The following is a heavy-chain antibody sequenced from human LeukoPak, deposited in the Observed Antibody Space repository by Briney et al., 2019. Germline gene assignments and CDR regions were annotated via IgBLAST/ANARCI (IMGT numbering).Heavy chain of an antibody. V-gene: IGHV3-33*06. CDR2: IWYDGSNT. J-gene: IGHJ4*02. CDR1: GFTFSSYG. Sequence: PGRSLRLSCSASGFTFSSYGMHWVRQAPGKGLEWVAVIWYDGSNTYYADSVEGRFPISRDNSKNTLYLQMNSLRAEDTAVYYCAKDILGIAAALVDYCGQGTLVTVSS. D-gene: IGHD6-13*01. CDR3: AKDILGIAAALVDY.